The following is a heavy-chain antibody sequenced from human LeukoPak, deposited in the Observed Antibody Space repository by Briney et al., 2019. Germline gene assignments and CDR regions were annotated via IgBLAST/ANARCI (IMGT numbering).Heavy chain of an antibody. CDR1: GGSFSGYY. CDR2: INHSGST. Sequence: SETLSLTCAVYGGSFSGYYWSWIRQPPGKGLEWIGEINHSGSTNYNPSLKSRVTISVDTSKNQFSLKLSSVTAADTAVYYCARGARNLWFGEPYYFDYWGRGTLVTVSS. D-gene: IGHD3-10*01. J-gene: IGHJ4*02. CDR3: ARGARNLWFGEPYYFDY. V-gene: IGHV4-34*01.